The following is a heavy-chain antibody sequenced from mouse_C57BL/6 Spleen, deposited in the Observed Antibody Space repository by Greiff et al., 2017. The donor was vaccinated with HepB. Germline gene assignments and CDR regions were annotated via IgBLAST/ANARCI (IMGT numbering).Heavy chain of an antibody. V-gene: IGHV1-82*01. CDR2: IYPGDGDT. J-gene: IGHJ2*01. CDR1: GYAFSSSW. CDR3: ARSGYGNYFDY. Sequence: VKLMESGPELVKPGASVKISCKASGYAFSSSWMNWVKQRPGKGLEWIGRIYPGDGDTNYNGKFKGKATLTADKSSSTAYMQLSSLTSEDSAVYFCARSGYGNYFDYWGQGTTLTVSS. D-gene: IGHD2-10*02.